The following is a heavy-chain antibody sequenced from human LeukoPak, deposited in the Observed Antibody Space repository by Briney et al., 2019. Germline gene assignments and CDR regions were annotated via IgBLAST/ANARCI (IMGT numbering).Heavy chain of an antibody. CDR1: GGSISSSSYY. D-gene: IGHD2-21*01. CDR3: ARHRDYSFYFDY. CDR2: IYYSGST. Sequence: PSETLSLTCTVSGGSISSSSYYWGWIRQPPGKGLEWIGSIYYSGSTYYNPSLKSRVTISVDTSKNQFSLKLSSVTAADTAVYYCARHRDYSFYFDYWGQGTLVTVSS. V-gene: IGHV4-39*01. J-gene: IGHJ4*02.